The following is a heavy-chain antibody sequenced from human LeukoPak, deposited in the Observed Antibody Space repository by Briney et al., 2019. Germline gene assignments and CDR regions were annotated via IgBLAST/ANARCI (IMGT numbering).Heavy chain of an antibody. J-gene: IGHJ4*02. CDR1: GGTFSSYA. D-gene: IGHD3-9*01. CDR3: ARCGEPSYDILTGYSRFDY. CDR2: IIPIFGTA. Sequence: GASVKVSCKASGGTFSSYAISWVRQAPGQGLEWMGGIIPIFGTANYAQKFQGRVTMTRDTSTSTVYMELSSLRSEDTAVYYCARCGEPSYDILTGYSRFDYWGQGTLVTVSS. V-gene: IGHV1-69*05.